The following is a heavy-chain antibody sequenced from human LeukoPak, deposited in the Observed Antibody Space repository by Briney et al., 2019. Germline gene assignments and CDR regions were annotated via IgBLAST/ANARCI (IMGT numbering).Heavy chain of an antibody. CDR3: AREYSNSNFDY. CDR2: ITPNSGGT. CDR1: GYTFTAYS. Sequence: GVTVKVSCKASGYTFTAYSMHWVRQAPGQGLEWMGWITPNSGGTNYAQKFQGRVTMTRDTSITTAYMELSRLRSDDTAVYYCAREYSNSNFDYWGQGTLVIVS. D-gene: IGHD6-6*01. J-gene: IGHJ4*02. V-gene: IGHV1-2*02.